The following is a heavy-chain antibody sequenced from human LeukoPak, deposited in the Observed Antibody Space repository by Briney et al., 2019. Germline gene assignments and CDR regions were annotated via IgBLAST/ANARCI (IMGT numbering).Heavy chain of an antibody. Sequence: VASMKVSCKASGYTFTSCGISWVRQAPGQGFEWMGWISAYNGRTNYAQKLQGRVTMTTDTSTSTAYMELRSLRSDDTAVYYCARAIRGSKIASRYYYYYMDVWGKGTTVTVSS. CDR3: ARAIRGSKIASRYYYYYMDV. V-gene: IGHV1-18*01. CDR1: GYTFTSCG. D-gene: IGHD3-10*01. CDR2: ISAYNGRT. J-gene: IGHJ6*03.